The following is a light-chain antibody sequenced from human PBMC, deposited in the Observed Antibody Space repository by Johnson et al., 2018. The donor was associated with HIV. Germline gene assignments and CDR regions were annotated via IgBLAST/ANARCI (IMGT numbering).Light chain of an antibody. V-gene: IGLV1-51*02. Sequence: QSVLTQPPSVSAAPGQKVTISCSGTSSNIRNNYVSWYQQLPGTAPKLLIYENNKRPSGIPDRFSGSKSGTSATLAITGLQTGDEADYYCGTWDNSLNTGGAFGAGTKVTVL. J-gene: IGLJ1*01. CDR3: GTWDNSLNTGGA. CDR2: ENN. CDR1: SSNIRNNY.